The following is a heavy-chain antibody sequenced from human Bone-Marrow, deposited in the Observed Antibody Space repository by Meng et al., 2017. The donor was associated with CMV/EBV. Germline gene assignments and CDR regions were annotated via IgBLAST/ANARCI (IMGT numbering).Heavy chain of an antibody. V-gene: IGHV1-2*02. D-gene: IGHD1-26*01. CDR1: GGTFSSYA. J-gene: IGHJ6*02. CDR3: ARDLWELLPTDGMDV. Sequence: SVKVSCKASGGTFSSYAISWVRQAPGQGLEWMGWINPNSGGTNYAQKFQGRVTMTRDTSISTAYMELSRLRSDDTAVYYCARDLWELLPTDGMDVWGQGTTVTVSS. CDR2: INPNSGGT.